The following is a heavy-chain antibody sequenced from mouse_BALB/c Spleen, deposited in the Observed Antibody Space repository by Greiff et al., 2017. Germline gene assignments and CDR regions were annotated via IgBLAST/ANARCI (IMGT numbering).Heavy chain of an antibody. D-gene: IGHD2-2*01. J-gene: IGHJ3*01. CDR1: GFNIKDTY. Sequence: EVKLMESGAELVKPGASVKLSCTASGFNIKDTYMHWVKQRPEQGLEWIGRIDPANGNTKYDPKFQGKATITADTSSNTAYLQLSSLTSEDTAVYYCAREGYDEEIGTYWGQGTLVTVSA. V-gene: IGHV14-3*02. CDR2: IDPANGNT. CDR3: AREGYDEEIGTY.